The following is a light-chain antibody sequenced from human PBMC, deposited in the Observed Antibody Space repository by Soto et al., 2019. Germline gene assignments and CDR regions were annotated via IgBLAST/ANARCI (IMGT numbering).Light chain of an antibody. CDR1: QSVSGSY. CDR2: GAS. CDR3: QQYYHWLLT. J-gene: IGKJ4*01. V-gene: IGKV3-15*01. Sequence: EIVMTQSPATLSVSPGERATLSCRASQSVSGSYLAWYQQTPGQAPRLLIYGASTRATGIPARFSGSGSGTDFTLTISSLQSEDFAVYYCQQYYHWLLTFGGGTKVDIK.